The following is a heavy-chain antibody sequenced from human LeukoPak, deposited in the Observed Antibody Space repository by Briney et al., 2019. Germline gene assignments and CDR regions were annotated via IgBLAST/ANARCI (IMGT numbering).Heavy chain of an antibody. D-gene: IGHD3-3*01. J-gene: IGHJ5*02. CDR3: AKDPREWLSLGGNWFDP. CDR2: IRYDGSNK. V-gene: IGHV3-30*02. Sequence: GGSLRLSCVASGFTFSSYGMHWVRQAPGKGLEWVAFIRYDGSNKYYADSVKGRFTISRDNSKNTLYLQMNSLRAEDTAVYYCAKDPREWLSLGGNWFDPWGQGTLVTVSS. CDR1: GFTFSSYG.